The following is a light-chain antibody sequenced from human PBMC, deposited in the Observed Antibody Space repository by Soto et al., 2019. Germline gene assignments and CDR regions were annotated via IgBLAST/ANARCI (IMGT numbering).Light chain of an antibody. CDR3: QAWDYSTAYYV. CDR2: QDT. V-gene: IGLV3-1*01. Sequence: SYELTQPPSVSVSPGQTASITCSGHELGNKYICWYQQKPGQSPVLVIYQDTKRPSGIPERFSGSNSGNTATLTIRGTQAMDEAESYCQAWDYSTAYYVFGTGTQLTVL. CDR1: ELGNKY. J-gene: IGLJ1*01.